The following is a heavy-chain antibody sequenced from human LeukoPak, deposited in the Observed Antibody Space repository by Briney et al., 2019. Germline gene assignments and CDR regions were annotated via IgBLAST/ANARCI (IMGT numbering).Heavy chain of an antibody. CDR1: GGTFSSYA. CDR3: ARSSFRRWMAGGYYFDY. V-gene: IGHV1-69*06. J-gene: IGHJ4*02. CDR2: IIPIFGTA. Sequence: ASVKVSCKASGGTFSSYAISWVRQAPGQGLEWMGGIIPIFGTANYAQKFQGRVTITADKSTSTAYMELSSLRSEDTAVYYCARSSFRRWMAGGYYFDYWGQGTLVTVSS. D-gene: IGHD6-13*01.